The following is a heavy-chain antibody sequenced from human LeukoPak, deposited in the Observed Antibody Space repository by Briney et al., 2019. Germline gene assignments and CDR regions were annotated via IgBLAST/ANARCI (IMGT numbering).Heavy chain of an antibody. J-gene: IGHJ4*02. CDR3: TRSSGYDDGDY. Sequence: ASVKVSCKASGYTFTSYYMHWVRQAPGQGLEWTGIINPSGGSTNYAQKFQGRVTMTRDTSTSTVYMELSSLKSEDTAVYDCTRSSGYDDGDYWGQGTLVTVSS. CDR1: GYTFTSYY. V-gene: IGHV1-46*03. D-gene: IGHD5-12*01. CDR2: INPSGGST.